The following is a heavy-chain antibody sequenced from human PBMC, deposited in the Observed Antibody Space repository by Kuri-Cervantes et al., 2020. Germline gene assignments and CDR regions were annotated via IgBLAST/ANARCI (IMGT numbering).Heavy chain of an antibody. CDR2: ISYDGSSK. V-gene: IGHV3-30-3*01. CDR1: GFTFSSYA. Sequence: GESLKISCAASGFTFSSYAMHWVRQAPGKGLEWVAVISYDGSSKNYADSVKGRFTISRDNSKNTLYLQMNSLRAEDTAVYYCARDGGSYFDYWGQGTLVTVSS. J-gene: IGHJ4*02. CDR3: ARDGGSYFDY. D-gene: IGHD1-26*01.